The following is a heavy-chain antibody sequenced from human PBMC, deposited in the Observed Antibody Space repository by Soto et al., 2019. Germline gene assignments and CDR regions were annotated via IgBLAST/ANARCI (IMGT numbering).Heavy chain of an antibody. D-gene: IGHD3-22*01. V-gene: IGHV4-39*01. Sequence: SETLSLTCTVSGGSVSSSSDYWGWIRQPPGKGLEWIGSIYNSGSTFYNPSLKSRVTISVDTSKNQFSLKLSSVTAADTAVYYCARRVNYYDSSGYSDYWGQGTLVTVSS. J-gene: IGHJ4*02. CDR3: ARRVNYYDSSGYSDY. CDR2: IYNSGST. CDR1: GGSVSSSSDY.